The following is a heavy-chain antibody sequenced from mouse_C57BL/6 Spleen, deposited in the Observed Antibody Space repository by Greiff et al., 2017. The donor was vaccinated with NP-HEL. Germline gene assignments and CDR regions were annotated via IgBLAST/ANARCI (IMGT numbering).Heavy chain of an antibody. Sequence: VKVVESGAELAKPGASVKLSCKASGYTFTSYWMHWVKQRPGQDLEWIGYINPSSGYTKYNQKFKDKATLTADKSSSTAYMQLSSLTYEDSAVYYCASEGNISWFAYWGQGTLVTVSA. CDR3: ASEGNISWFAY. CDR1: GYTFTSYW. D-gene: IGHD2-1*01. J-gene: IGHJ3*01. V-gene: IGHV1-7*01. CDR2: INPSSGYT.